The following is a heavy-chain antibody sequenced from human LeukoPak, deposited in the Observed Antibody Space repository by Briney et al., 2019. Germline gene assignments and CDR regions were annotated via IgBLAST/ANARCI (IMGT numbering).Heavy chain of an antibody. CDR3: ARDLGLWTRDYYGMDV. D-gene: IGHD5-18*01. CDR2: IYSGGST. CDR1: GFTVSSNY. J-gene: IGHJ6*02. Sequence: GGSLRLSCAASGFTVSSNYMSWVRQAPGKGLEWVSVIYSGGSTYYADSVKGRFTISRDNSKNTLYLQMNSLRAEDTAVYYCARDLGLWTRDYYGMDVWGQGTTVTVSS. V-gene: IGHV3-53*01.